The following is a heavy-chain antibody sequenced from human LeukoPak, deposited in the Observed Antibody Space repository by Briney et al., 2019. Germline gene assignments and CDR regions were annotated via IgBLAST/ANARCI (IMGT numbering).Heavy chain of an antibody. V-gene: IGHV3-21*01. CDR1: GFTFSSYS. Sequence: GGSLRLSCAASGFTFSSYSMVWVRQASGKGLEWVSSISSTSTYIYYADSVKGRFTISRDNAKNSLNLQMNSLRAEDTAVYYCARVLGGYFWGQGTMVTVSS. D-gene: IGHD3-16*01. J-gene: IGHJ3*01. CDR3: ARVLGGYF. CDR2: ISSTSTYI.